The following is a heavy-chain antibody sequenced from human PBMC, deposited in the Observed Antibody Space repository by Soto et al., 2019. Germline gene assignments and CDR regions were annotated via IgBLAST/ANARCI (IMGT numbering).Heavy chain of an antibody. Sequence: PSETLSLTCAVSGGSISSGGYSWSWIRQPPGKGLEWIGYIYHSGSTYYNPSLKSRVTISVDRSKNQFSLKLSSVTAADTAVYYCARALLGYCSSTSCYTPLIDYWGHGTLVSVFS. CDR1: GGSISSGGYS. V-gene: IGHV4-30-2*01. CDR2: IYHSGST. D-gene: IGHD2-2*02. CDR3: ARALLGYCSSTSCYTPLIDY. J-gene: IGHJ4*01.